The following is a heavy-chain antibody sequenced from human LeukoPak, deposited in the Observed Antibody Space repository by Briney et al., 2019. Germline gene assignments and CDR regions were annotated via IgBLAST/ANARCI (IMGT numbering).Heavy chain of an antibody. CDR3: AKGPGWLLSKRYFDY. V-gene: IGHV3-9*01. CDR2: ISWNSGSI. J-gene: IGHJ4*02. D-gene: IGHD3-22*01. Sequence: GRSLRLSCAASGFTFEDYAMHWVRQAPGRGLEWVSSISWNSGSIAYAGSVQGRFTISRDNARNSPYLQMNSLRAEDTALYYCAKGPGWLLSKRYFDYWGQGTLVTVSS. CDR1: GFTFEDYA.